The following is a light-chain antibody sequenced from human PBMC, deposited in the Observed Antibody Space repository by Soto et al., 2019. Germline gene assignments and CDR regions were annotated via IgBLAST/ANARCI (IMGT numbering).Light chain of an antibody. J-gene: IGKJ4*01. CDR1: ETTANY. Sequence: DIQMTQSPSSLSASVGDRVTITCRASETTANYLNWYQHKPGKAPKLLIHSASSLQSGVPSRFSGRGSGTDFTLTINSLQPEDFATYSCQQTYISPPTFGGGTKVDSK. V-gene: IGKV1-39*01. CDR2: SAS. CDR3: QQTYISPPT.